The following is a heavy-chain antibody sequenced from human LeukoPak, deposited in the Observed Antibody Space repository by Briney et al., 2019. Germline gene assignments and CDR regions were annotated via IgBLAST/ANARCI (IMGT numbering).Heavy chain of an antibody. J-gene: IGHJ6*02. Sequence: GGSLRLSCSASGFTFSDYYMSWIRQAPGKGLEWVSYISSSGSTIYYADSVKGRFTISRDNAKNSLYLQMNSLRAEDTAVYYCARSPYYYYYGMDVWGQGTTVTVSS. V-gene: IGHV3-11*01. CDR3: ARSPYYYYYGMDV. CDR1: GFTFSDYY. CDR2: ISSSGSTI.